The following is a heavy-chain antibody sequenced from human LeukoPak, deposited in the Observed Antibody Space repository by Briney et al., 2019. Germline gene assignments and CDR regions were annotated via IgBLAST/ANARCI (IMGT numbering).Heavy chain of an antibody. CDR3: AKEKSGYDSPPFDP. J-gene: IGHJ5*02. CDR1: GFTFSSYG. CDR2: IRYDGSNE. Sequence: PGGSLRLSCAASGFTFSSYGMHWVRQAPGKGLEWVSFIRYDGSNEYYADSVRGRFTISRDNSKNTLYLQMISLRAEDTAVYYCAKEKSGYDSPPFDPWGQGTLVTVSS. D-gene: IGHD5-12*01. V-gene: IGHV3-30*02.